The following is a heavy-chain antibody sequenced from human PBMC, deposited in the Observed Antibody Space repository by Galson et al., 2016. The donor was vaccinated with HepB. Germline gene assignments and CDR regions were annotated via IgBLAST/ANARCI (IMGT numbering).Heavy chain of an antibody. CDR3: ARDLTLDYGDCFDY. Sequence: SLRLSCAASGFTFSNNAMHWVRQAPGRGLEWVAVISFDGNNKYYADSVKGRFTISRDNSKNTLNLQMNSLRAEDTAVYYCARDLTLDYGDCFDYWGQGTLVTVAS. CDR2: ISFDGNNK. J-gene: IGHJ4*02. D-gene: IGHD4-17*01. CDR1: GFTFSNNA. V-gene: IGHV3-30-3*01.